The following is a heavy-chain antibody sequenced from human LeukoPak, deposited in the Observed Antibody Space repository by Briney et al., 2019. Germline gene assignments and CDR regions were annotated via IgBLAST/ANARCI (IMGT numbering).Heavy chain of an antibody. V-gene: IGHV3-66*01. Sequence: GGSLRLSCAASGFTVSSNYMSWVRQAPGKGLEWVSVIYSGGSTYYADSVKGRFTISRDNSKNTLYLQMNSLRAEDTAVYYCARRTTSYYYGMDVWGQGTTVTVSS. D-gene: IGHD1-1*01. J-gene: IGHJ6*02. CDR1: GFTVSSNY. CDR3: ARRTTSYYYGMDV. CDR2: IYSGGST.